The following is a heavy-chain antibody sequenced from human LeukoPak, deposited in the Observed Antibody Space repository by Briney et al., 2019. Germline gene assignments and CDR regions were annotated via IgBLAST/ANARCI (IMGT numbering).Heavy chain of an antibody. J-gene: IGHJ4*02. D-gene: IGHD3-16*01. Sequence: SETLSLTCTVSGGSISSYYWTWIRLPPGKGLEWIGYISYTGSTNYNPSLKSRVTISVDTSKNQFSLKLSSVTAADTAVYYCARGLHANDCWGQGNPGHRLL. CDR3: ARGLHANDC. V-gene: IGHV4-59*01. CDR1: GGSISSYY. CDR2: ISYTGST.